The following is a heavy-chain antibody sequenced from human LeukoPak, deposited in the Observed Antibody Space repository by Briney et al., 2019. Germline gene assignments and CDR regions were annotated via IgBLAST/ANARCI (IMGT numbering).Heavy chain of an antibody. Sequence: SETLSLTCTVSGGSISSGGYYWSWIRQHPGKGLEWIGYIYYSGSTYYNPSLKSRVTISVDTSKNQFSLKLSSVTAADTAVYYCARRGYDILTGYLDYWGQGTLVTVSP. CDR2: IYYSGST. D-gene: IGHD3-9*01. CDR3: ARRGYDILTGYLDY. CDR1: GGSISSGGYY. J-gene: IGHJ4*02. V-gene: IGHV4-31*03.